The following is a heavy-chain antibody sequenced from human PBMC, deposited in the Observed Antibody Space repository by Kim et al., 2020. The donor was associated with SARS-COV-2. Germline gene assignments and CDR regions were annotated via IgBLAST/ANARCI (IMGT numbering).Heavy chain of an antibody. V-gene: IGHV4-59*13. D-gene: IGHD3-16*01. CDR2: IYYSGST. CDR1: GGSISSYY. Sequence: SETLSLTCTVSGGSISSYYWSWIRQPPGKGLEWIGYIYYSGSTNYNPSLKSRVTISVDTSKNQFSLKLSSVTAADTAVYYCARDEGLRGRWFDPWGQGTLVTVSS. J-gene: IGHJ5*02. CDR3: ARDEGLRGRWFDP.